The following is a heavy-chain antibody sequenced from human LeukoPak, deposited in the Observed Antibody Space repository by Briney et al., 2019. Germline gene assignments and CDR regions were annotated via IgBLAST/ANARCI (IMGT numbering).Heavy chain of an antibody. CDR1: GFTFSSYS. J-gene: IGHJ6*02. CDR3: ARTYYYDSSGRDYYYYYGMDV. CDR2: ISSSSRYI. V-gene: IGHV3-21*01. Sequence: PGGSLRLSCAASGFTFSSYSMNWVRQAPGKGLEWVSSISSSSRYIYYADSVKGRFTISRDNAKNSLYLQMNSLRAEDTAVYYCARTYYYDSSGRDYYYYYGMDVWGQGTTVTVSS. D-gene: IGHD3-22*01.